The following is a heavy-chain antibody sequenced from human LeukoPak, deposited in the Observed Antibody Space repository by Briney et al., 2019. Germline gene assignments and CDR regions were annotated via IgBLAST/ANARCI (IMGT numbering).Heavy chain of an antibody. CDR3: TRQEPVKRHYYFDC. J-gene: IGHJ4*02. CDR2: IKSKADGETT. Sequence: WGSLRLSCAASGFTFTNAWMNWVRRAPGKGLEWVGRIKSKADGETTDYAAPVKGRFTISRDDSKNMLYLQMNSLKSEDTAVYYCTRQEPVKRHYYFDCWGQGTLVTASS. CDR1: GFTFTNAW. D-gene: IGHD1-26*01. V-gene: IGHV3-15*07.